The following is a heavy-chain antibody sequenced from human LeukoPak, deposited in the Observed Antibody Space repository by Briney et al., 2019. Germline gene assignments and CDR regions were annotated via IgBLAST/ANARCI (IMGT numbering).Heavy chain of an antibody. Sequence: GRSLRLSCAASGFPFSRYGMHWVRQAPGKGLEWVAVISYDGSNKYYADSVKGRFTISRDNSKNTLYLQMNSLRAEDTAVYYCARIHDYGDYYFDYWGQGTLVTVSS. V-gene: IGHV3-30*03. CDR3: ARIHDYGDYYFDY. D-gene: IGHD4-17*01. J-gene: IGHJ4*02. CDR1: GFPFSRYG. CDR2: ISYDGSNK.